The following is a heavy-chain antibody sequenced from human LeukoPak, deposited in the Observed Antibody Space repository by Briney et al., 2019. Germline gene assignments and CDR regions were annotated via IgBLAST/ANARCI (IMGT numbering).Heavy chain of an antibody. V-gene: IGHV3-7*01. CDR2: IKEDGSEK. Sequence: GGSLRLSCAASGFTFSSYWMTWVRQAPGKGLGWLANIKEDGSEKYYVDSVKGRFTISRDNAKNSLYLQMNSLRAEDTAVYYCARGRGMGYWGQGTLVTVSS. CDR1: GFTFSSYW. CDR3: ARGRGMGY. J-gene: IGHJ4*02. D-gene: IGHD3-16*01.